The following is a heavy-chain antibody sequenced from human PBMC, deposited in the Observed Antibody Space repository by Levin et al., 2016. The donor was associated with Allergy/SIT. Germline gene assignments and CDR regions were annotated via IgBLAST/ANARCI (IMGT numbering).Heavy chain of an antibody. CDR2: SYYTGST. J-gene: IGHJ1*01. Sequence: LRLSCTVSGGSIRSGDYYWSWIRQSPGKGLEWIGYSYYTGSTYYNPSLKSRITISVDTSKNQFSLRLSSMTAADTAVYYCASVILGFCSSSSCFGEYFQHWGQGALVTVSS. CDR1: GGSIRSGDYY. CDR3: ASVILGFCSSSSCFGEYFQH. V-gene: IGHV4-30-4*01. D-gene: IGHD2-2*01.